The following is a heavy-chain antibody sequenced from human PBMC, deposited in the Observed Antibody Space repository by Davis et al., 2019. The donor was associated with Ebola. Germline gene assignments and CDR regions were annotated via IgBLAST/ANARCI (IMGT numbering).Heavy chain of an antibody. J-gene: IGHJ3*02. CDR3: AREREYYDFWSGYPSDAFDI. Sequence: PSETLSLTCTVSGGSISSHYWSWIRQPPGKGLEWIGYIYYSGSTNYNPSLKSRVTISVDTSKNQFSLKLSSVTAADTAVYYCAREREYYDFWSGYPSDAFDIWGQGTMVTVSS. CDR1: GGSISSHY. CDR2: IYYSGST. D-gene: IGHD3-3*01. V-gene: IGHV4-59*11.